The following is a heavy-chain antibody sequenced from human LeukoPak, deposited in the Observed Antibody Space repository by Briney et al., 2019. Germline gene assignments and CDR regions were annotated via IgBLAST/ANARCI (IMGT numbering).Heavy chain of an antibody. V-gene: IGHV1-58*01. CDR1: GFTFTSSA. Sequence: SVKVSCKASGFTFTSSAVQWVRQARGQRLEWIGWIVVGSGNTNYAQKFQERVTITRDMSTSTAYMELSSLRSEDTAVYYCAAPRGYYGSGSNSYYYMDVWGKGTTVTVSS. CDR2: IVVGSGNT. CDR3: AAPRGYYGSGSNSYYYMDV. D-gene: IGHD3-10*01. J-gene: IGHJ6*03.